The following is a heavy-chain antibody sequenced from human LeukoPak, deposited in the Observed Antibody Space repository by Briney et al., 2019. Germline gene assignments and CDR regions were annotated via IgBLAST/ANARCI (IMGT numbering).Heavy chain of an antibody. CDR1: GDSISNYY. J-gene: IGHJ4*02. CDR2: ISYAGTT. Sequence: KPSGTLSLTCVVSGDSISNYYWNWFRQPPRKGLEWIGWISYAGTTNYNPSLKSRVSISIDTSKNQFSLELNSVTATDTAVYYCARGRNNAWKTDYWGQGTLVTASS. CDR3: ARGRNNAWKTDY. D-gene: IGHD2-8*01. V-gene: IGHV4-59*01.